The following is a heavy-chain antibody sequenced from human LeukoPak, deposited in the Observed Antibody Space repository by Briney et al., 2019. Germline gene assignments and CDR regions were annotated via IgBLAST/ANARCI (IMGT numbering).Heavy chain of an antibody. D-gene: IGHD4-17*01. CDR2: FYHRA. Sequence: KTSETLSLTCTVSGGSSVSSGGYYWTWIRQHPEKGLEWIGYFYHRASYNPSLKGRVTISIDTSKNQFSLRLTSVTAADTALYYCLREGEYGEDYYWGQGIQVIVSA. CDR3: LREGEYGEDYY. V-gene: IGHV4-31*03. CDR1: GGSSVSSGGYY. J-gene: IGHJ4*02.